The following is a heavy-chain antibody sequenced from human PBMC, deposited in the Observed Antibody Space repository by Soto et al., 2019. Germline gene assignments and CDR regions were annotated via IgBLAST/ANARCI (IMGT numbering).Heavy chain of an antibody. D-gene: IGHD6-13*01. J-gene: IGHJ4*02. CDR3: ARDLGQQLFDY. CDR2: ISAYNGNK. Sequence: ASVKVSCKASGFTFTSYGISWVRQAPGQGLEWMGWISAYNGNKKYAQKLQGRVTMTTDTSTSTAYMELRSLRSDDTAVYYCARDLGQQLFDYWGQGTLVTVSS. CDR1: GFTFTSYG. V-gene: IGHV1-18*01.